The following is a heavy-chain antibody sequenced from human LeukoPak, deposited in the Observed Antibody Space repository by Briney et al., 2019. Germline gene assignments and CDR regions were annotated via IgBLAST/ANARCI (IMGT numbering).Heavy chain of an antibody. V-gene: IGHV1-18*04. CDR3: ARSLAVAGTGFLFY. D-gene: IGHD6-19*01. CDR2: ISAYNGNT. CDR1: GYTFTSYG. J-gene: IGHJ4*02. Sequence: ASVKASYKASGYTFTSYGISWVRQAPGQGLEWMGWISAYNGNTNYAQKLQGRVTMTTDTSTSTAYMELRSLRSDDTAVYYCARSLAVAGTGFLFYWGQGTLVTVSS.